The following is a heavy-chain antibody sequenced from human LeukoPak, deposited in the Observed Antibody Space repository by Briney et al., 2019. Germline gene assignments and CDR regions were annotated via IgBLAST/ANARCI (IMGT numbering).Heavy chain of an antibody. J-gene: IGHJ4*02. CDR2: IRTYNGNT. D-gene: IGHD5-18*01. CDR1: GYTFSRYG. CDR3: ARDMTGYNYGYFDF. V-gene: IGHV1-18*01. Sequence: ASVKVSCKASGYTFSRYGLSWVRQAPGQGLEWMGWIRTYNGNTEYAQKFQDRVTMTTDTSTSTAHMELRSLRSDDTAVYYCARDMTGYNYGYFDFWGQGTLVTVSS.